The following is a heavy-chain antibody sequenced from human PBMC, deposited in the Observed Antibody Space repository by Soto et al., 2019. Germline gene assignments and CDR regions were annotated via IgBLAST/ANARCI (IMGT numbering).Heavy chain of an antibody. J-gene: IGHJ6*02. Sequence: LGRSDARRVCTDSSSPRQPVHQTQGKGLDWVTVISYDEINKYYANSVNDRFTISTNNSKITPDLQMNSLRAEETAVYYCARDGSIGRIFGVGYGMEVWGQGTTVTVS. D-gene: IGHD3-3*01. CDR2: ISYDEINK. CDR1: VCTDSSSP. CDR3: ARDGSIGRIFGVGYGMEV. V-gene: IGHV3-30-3*01.